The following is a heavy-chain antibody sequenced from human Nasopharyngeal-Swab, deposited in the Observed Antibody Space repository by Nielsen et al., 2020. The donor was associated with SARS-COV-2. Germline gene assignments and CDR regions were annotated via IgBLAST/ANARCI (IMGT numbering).Heavy chain of an antibody. CDR3: AKDLRGPYFF. J-gene: IGHJ4*02. CDR1: GYSFRTYG. D-gene: IGHD2/OR15-2a*01. CDR2: IVGCGDISGSGGNT. V-gene: IGHV3-23*01. Sequence: GESLKISCVASGYSFRTYGMSWVRQAPGKGLEWVAAIVGCGDISGSGGNTYYADSVKGRFTISRDNPKNTLSLQMNSLRAEDTAVYYCAKDLRGPYFFWGQGTLVTVSS.